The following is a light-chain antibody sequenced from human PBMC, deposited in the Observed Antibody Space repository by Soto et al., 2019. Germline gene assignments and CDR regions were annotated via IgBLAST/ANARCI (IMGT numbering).Light chain of an antibody. CDR3: SSYTSSSTLVV. V-gene: IGLV2-14*01. CDR2: GVT. J-gene: IGLJ2*01. Sequence: QSALTQPASVSGSPGQSITISCPGTSSDVGGYNYVSWYQQHTGKAPKLMIYGVTNRPSGVSNRFSGSKSGNTASLTISGLQAEDEADYYCSSYTSSSTLVVFGGGTKLTVL. CDR1: SSDVGGYNY.